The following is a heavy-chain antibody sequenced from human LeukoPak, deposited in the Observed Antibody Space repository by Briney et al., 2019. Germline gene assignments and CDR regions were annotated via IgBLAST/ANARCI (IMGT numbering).Heavy chain of an antibody. CDR1: GYTFTSYY. D-gene: IGHD3-3*01. CDR2: INPSGGST. CDR3: ATTGDYDFWSGYALDI. J-gene: IGHJ3*02. Sequence: GASVKVSCKASGYTFTSYYMHWVRQAPGQGLEWMGIINPSGGSTSYAQKFQGRVTMTRDTSTSTVYMELSSLRSEDTAVYYCATTGDYDFWSGYALDIWGQGTMVTVSS. V-gene: IGHV1-46*01.